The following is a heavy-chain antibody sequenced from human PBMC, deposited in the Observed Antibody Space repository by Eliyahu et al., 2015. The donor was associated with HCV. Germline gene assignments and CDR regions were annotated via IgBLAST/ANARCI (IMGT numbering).Heavy chain of an antibody. Sequence: QVQLVESGGGVVQPGRSLRLSCSASGFTFSRYGMHWVRXAPGKGXEWVAVIWYDGSNKYYADSVKGRFTISRDNSKNTLYLQMNSLRAEDTAVYYCAREGNCGGDCSRLEEVTPAHYYYYYGMDVWGQGTTVTVSS. D-gene: IGHD2-21*01. CDR1: GFTFSRYG. V-gene: IGHV3-33*01. CDR3: AREGNCGGDCSRLEEVTPAHYYYYYGMDV. CDR2: IWYDGSNK. J-gene: IGHJ6*02.